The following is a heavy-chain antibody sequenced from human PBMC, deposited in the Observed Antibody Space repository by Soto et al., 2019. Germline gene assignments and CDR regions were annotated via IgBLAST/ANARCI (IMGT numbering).Heavy chain of an antibody. D-gene: IGHD2-15*01. CDR2: INSDGSAS. V-gene: IGHV3-74*01. CDR1: GFTFSNYW. CDR3: ARGDCVGGPCYSLAGSFYYYMDV. J-gene: IGHJ6*03. Sequence: EVQLVESGGGLVQPGGSLRLSCAASGFTFSNYWMYWVCQAPGKGLVWVSRINSDGSASSYADSVKGRLTISRDNVKNTLYLQMDSLRAEDTAVYYCARGDCVGGPCYSLAGSFYYYMDVWGKGTTVTVFS.